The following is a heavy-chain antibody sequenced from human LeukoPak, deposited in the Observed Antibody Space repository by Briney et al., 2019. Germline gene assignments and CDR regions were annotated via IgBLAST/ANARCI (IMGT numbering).Heavy chain of an antibody. J-gene: IGHJ6*02. CDR1: GYTFTGYY. D-gene: IGHD6-19*01. CDR3: AREPRVAVTPREVYYYYYGMDV. V-gene: IGHV1-2*04. CDR2: INPNSGGT. Sequence: ASVKVSCKASGYTFTGYYMHWVRQAPGQGLEWMGWINPNSGGTNYAQKFQGWVTMTRDTSISTAYMELSRLRSDDTAVYYCAREPRVAVTPREVYYYYYGMDVWGQGTTVTVSS.